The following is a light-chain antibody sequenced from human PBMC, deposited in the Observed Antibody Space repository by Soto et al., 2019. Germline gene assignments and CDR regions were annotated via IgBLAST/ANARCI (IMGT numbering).Light chain of an antibody. V-gene: IGLV2-14*03. CDR1: TSDIGAYNY. J-gene: IGLJ2*01. CDR2: DVS. CDR3: SSYSSSSTLMI. Sequence: QSALAQAASVSGSPGQSITISCTGTTSDIGAYNYVSWYQHHPGKAPKVMIYDVSNRPSGVSIRFSGSKSGTTASLTSSGLRAEDEADYYCSSYSSSSTLMIFGGGTKVTVL.